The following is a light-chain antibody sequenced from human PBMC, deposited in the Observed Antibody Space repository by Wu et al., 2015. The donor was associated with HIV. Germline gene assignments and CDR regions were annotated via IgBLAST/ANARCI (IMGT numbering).Light chain of an antibody. CDR2: GAS. CDR3: HHYGTSPPYT. J-gene: IGKJ2*01. V-gene: IGKV3-20*01. CDR1: HSVGNY. Sequence: EVVLTQSPGTLSLSPGERVILSCRTSHSVGNYLAWYQQKPGQAPRLLIYGASSRAIDIPDRFSGSGSGTDFSLTINRLEPEDFVVYYCHHYGTSPPYTFGQGTKLEIK.